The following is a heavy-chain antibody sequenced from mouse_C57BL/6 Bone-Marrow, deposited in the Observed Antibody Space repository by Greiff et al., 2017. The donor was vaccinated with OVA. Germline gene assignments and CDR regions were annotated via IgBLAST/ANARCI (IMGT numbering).Heavy chain of an antibody. D-gene: IGHD4-1*01. CDR3: TRERGNWDVRYFDV. CDR1: GYTFTSYW. CDR2: IYPGNSDT. Sequence: VQLKQSGTVLARPGASVKMSCKTSGYTFTSYWMHWVKQRPGQGLEWIGAIYPGNSDTSYNQKFKGKAKLTAVTSASTAYMELSSLTNEDSAVYYCTRERGNWDVRYFDVWGTGTTVTVSS. V-gene: IGHV1-5*01. J-gene: IGHJ1*03.